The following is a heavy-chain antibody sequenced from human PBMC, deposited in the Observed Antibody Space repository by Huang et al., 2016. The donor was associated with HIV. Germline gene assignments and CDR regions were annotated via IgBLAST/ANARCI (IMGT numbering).Heavy chain of an antibody. CDR1: GGSFDYYA. J-gene: IGHJ5*02. V-gene: IGHV1-69*01. D-gene: IGHD3-10*01. Sequence: QVQLVQSGAEVKKPGSSVKVSCKASGGSFDYYAVNWVRQAPGQGLEWMGGSIPRSGTTNYAQKFLGRLTLSADESTSTAYLEMKTLRSEDTAIYYCARDREVVASGWFDPWGQGTLVTVSS. CDR3: ARDREVVASGWFDP. CDR2: SIPRSGTT.